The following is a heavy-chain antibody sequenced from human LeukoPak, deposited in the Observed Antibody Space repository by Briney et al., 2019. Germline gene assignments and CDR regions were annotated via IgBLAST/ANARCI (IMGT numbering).Heavy chain of an antibody. CDR3: AKTRGSSWPPDTFDL. D-gene: IGHD6-13*01. V-gene: IGHV3-11*01. J-gene: IGHJ3*01. CDR1: VFTFSDYY. CDR2: ISSSGSTI. Sequence: GRSLRLSCAVSVFTFSDYYLSWIRQSPGQGRGWFTYISSSGSTIYYADSVKGRFTISRDNAKNSLYLQMNSLRAEDTAVYYCAKTRGSSWPPDTFDLWGQGTMVTVSS.